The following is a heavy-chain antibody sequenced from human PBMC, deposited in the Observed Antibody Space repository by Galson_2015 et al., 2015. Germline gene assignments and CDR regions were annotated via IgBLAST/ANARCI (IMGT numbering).Heavy chain of an antibody. J-gene: IGHJ3*02. CDR1: GFTFSDSW. CDR2: IRQDGTET. D-gene: IGHD6-13*01. CDR3: VRGSRDSRYHAFAI. Sequence: SLRLSCAASGFTFSDSWMSWVRQAPGTRLEWVANIRQDGTETYFVDSVKGRFTISRDNAKNSLYLQMSSLRADDTAVYYCVRGSRDSRYHAFAIWGQGTEVTVSS. V-gene: IGHV3-7*03.